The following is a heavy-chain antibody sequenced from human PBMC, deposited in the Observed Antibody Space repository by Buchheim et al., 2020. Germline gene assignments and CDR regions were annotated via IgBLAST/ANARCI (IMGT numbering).Heavy chain of an antibody. Sequence: QLQLVESGGGVVQPGGSLRLSCSGSGFTFNKFAIHWVRQAPGKGPEWVAVIASDGSREDYADSVKGRFSISRDNSRNKVYLQMNSLRPEETAVYHCAKDRGWYGSGTYYWGQGTL. CDR3: AKDRGWYGSGTYY. CDR1: GFTFNKFA. CDR2: IASDGSRE. J-gene: IGHJ4*02. V-gene: IGHV3-30*18. D-gene: IGHD3-10*01.